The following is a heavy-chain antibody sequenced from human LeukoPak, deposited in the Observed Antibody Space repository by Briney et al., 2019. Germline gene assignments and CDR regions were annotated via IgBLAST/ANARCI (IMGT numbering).Heavy chain of an antibody. CDR2: IYYSGST. V-gene: IGHV4-31*02. D-gene: IGHD2-15*01. CDR1: VGSGKSVDLD. CDR3: AGGGYCSGGSCNPNRRFDY. J-gene: IGHJ4*02. Sequence: TRMLTWSISVGSGKSVDLDWRWIIKQPGKGLEWIGYIYYSGSTYYNPSLKSRVTISVDTSKNQFSLKLSSVTAADTAVYYCAGGGYCSGGSCNPNRRFDYWGQGTLVTVSS.